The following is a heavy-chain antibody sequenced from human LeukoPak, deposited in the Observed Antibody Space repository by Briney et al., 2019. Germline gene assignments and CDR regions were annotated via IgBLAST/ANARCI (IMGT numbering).Heavy chain of an antibody. CDR1: GFTFSTYT. J-gene: IGHJ5*02. V-gene: IGHV3-48*02. CDR2: ISSSSSTI. D-gene: IGHD1-26*01. Sequence: GGSLRLSCAASGFTFSTYTMTWVRQAPGKGLEWVSYISSSSSTIYYADSVKDRFTISRDNAKNSLYLQMNSLRDEDTAVYYCARDHHSGSSVGTWGQGTLVTVSS. CDR3: ARDHHSGSSVGT.